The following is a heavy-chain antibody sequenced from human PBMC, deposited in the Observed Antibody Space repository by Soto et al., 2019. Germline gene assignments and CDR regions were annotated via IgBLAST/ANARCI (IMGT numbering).Heavy chain of an antibody. Sequence: EVQLMESGGGLVNPGGSLRLSCVASGFPFSYSWMSWVRQAPGKGLEWVARIKSETDGGTTDYAAPVEGRFTISRDDSNNTLDLQMNSLKTEDTAVYYCVIYDYIWGTYRVRWAYWGQGTLVTVAS. CDR2: IKSETDGGTT. V-gene: IGHV3-15*01. CDR3: VIYDYIWGTYRVRWAY. D-gene: IGHD3-16*02. CDR1: GFPFSYSW. J-gene: IGHJ4*02.